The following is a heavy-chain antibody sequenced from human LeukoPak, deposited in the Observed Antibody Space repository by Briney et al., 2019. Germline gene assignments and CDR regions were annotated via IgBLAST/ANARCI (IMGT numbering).Heavy chain of an antibody. V-gene: IGHV4-59*01. CDR1: GGSISSYY. CDR3: AGSIVGATLGDI. CDR2: IYYSGST. D-gene: IGHD1-26*01. Sequence: PSETLSLTCTVSGGSISSYYWSWIRQPPGKGLEWIGYIYYSGSTNYNPSLKSRVTISVDTSKNQFSLKLSSVTAADTAVYYCAGSIVGATLGDIWGQGTMVTVSS. J-gene: IGHJ3*02.